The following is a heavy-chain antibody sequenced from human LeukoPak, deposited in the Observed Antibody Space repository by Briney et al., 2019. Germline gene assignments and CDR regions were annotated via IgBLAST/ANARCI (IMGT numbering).Heavy chain of an antibody. Sequence: PSETLSLTCAVYGGSFSGYYWTWIRQPPGKGLEWIGYIYYSGITSYNPSLKSRVTISVDTPNSQFSLKLSSVTAADTAVYYCARLDHYGSGSYLPGYWGQGTLVTVSS. CDR3: ARLDHYGSGSYLPGY. CDR2: IYYSGIT. CDR1: GGSFSGYY. V-gene: IGHV4-59*08. D-gene: IGHD3-10*01. J-gene: IGHJ4*02.